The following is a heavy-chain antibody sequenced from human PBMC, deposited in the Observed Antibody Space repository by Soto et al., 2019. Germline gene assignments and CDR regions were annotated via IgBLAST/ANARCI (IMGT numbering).Heavy chain of an antibody. CDR1: GGSISSYY. Sequence: SETLSLTCTVSGGSISSYYWSWIRQPPGKGLEWIGYIYYSGSTNYNPSLKSRVTISVDTSKNQFSLKLSSVTAADTAVYYCARVYQDIVVVPAARNDYYYYYMDVWGKGTTVTVSS. V-gene: IGHV4-59*01. CDR2: IYYSGST. CDR3: ARVYQDIVVVPAARNDYYYYYMDV. J-gene: IGHJ6*03. D-gene: IGHD2-2*01.